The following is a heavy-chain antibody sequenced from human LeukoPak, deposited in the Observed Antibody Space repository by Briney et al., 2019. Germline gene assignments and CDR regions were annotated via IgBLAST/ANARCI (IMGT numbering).Heavy chain of an antibody. CDR2: ISWDGGNT. J-gene: IGHJ4*02. CDR3: AKGYRIVSGSLDY. D-gene: IGHD3-10*01. V-gene: IGHV3-43*01. Sequence: GGSLRLSCAASGFTFDDYTMHWVRQAPGKGLEWVSLISWDGGNTFYADSVKGRFTISRDNSKNSLYLQMNSLRTEDTTLYYCAKGYRIVSGSLDYWGQGTLVTVSS. CDR1: GFTFDDYT.